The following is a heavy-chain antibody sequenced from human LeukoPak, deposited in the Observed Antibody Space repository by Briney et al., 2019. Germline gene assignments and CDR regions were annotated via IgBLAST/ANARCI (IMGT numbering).Heavy chain of an antibody. D-gene: IGHD1-26*01. V-gene: IGHV3-21*01. CDR2: ISSSSSYI. J-gene: IGHJ5*02. CDR3: ASGELLPNRFDP. Sequence: GGSQRLSCAASGFTFSSYSVNWVRQAPGKGLECVSSISSSSSYIYYADSVKGRFTISRDNAKNSLYLQMNSLRAEDTAVYYCASGELLPNRFDPWGQGTLVTVSS. CDR1: GFTFSSYS.